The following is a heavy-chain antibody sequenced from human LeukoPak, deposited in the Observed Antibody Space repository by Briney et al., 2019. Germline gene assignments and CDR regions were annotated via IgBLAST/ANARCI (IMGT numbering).Heavy chain of an antibody. Sequence: SETLSLTCTVSGGSISNYYWSWIRQPPGKGLEWIGYIHHSEGTNYNPSLKSRVTLSVDTSKNQFSLKLSSVTAADTAVYYCARGGGYSYGKPLNYWGQVTLVTVSS. CDR2: IHHSEGT. J-gene: IGHJ4*02. D-gene: IGHD5-18*01. CDR3: ARGGGYSYGKPLNY. CDR1: GGSISNYY. V-gene: IGHV4-59*12.